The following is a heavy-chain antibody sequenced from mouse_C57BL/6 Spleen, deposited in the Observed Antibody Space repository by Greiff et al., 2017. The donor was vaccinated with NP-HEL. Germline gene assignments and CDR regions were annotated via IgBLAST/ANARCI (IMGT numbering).Heavy chain of an antibody. Sequence: EVQLQQSGPGLVKPSQTVFLTCTVTGISITTGNYRWSWIRQFPGNKLEWIGYIYYSGTITYNPSLTSRTTITRDTPKNQFFLEMNSLTAEDTATYYCARTPPDWYFDVWGTGTTVTVSS. V-gene: IGHV3-5*01. CDR2: IYYSGTI. CDR3: ARTPPDWYFDV. J-gene: IGHJ1*03. CDR1: GISITTGNYR.